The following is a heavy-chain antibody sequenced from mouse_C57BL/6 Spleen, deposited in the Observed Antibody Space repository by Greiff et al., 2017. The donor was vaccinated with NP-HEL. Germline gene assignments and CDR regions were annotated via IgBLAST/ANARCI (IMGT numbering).Heavy chain of an antibody. CDR3: DTYSNDFDY. Sequence: EVQLQQSGPELVKPGASVKISCKASGYTFTDYYMNWVKQSHGKSLEWIGDINPNNGGTSYNQKFKGKATLTVDTSSSTAYMELRSLTSEDSAVYYGDTYSNDFDYWGKGTTLTVSS. CDR1: GYTFTDYY. V-gene: IGHV1-26*01. CDR2: INPNNGGT. D-gene: IGHD2-5*01. J-gene: IGHJ2*01.